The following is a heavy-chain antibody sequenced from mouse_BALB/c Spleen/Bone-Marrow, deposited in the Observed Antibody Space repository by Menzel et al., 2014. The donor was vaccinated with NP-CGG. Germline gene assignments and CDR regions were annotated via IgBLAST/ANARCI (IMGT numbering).Heavy chain of an antibody. Sequence: EVKLVESGGGLVQPGGSLRPPGATSGFTSTDYYRNWVRHPQGRALEGLAFIRNKAYGYTTEYSASVKGRFTISRDNSQNILYLQMNTLRAEDSATYYCARDMGGLLFDSWGQGTTLSVSS. CDR3: ARDMGGLLFDS. D-gene: IGHD1-1*01. CDR2: IRNKAYGYTT. J-gene: IGHJ2*01. CDR1: GFTSTDYY. V-gene: IGHV7-3*02.